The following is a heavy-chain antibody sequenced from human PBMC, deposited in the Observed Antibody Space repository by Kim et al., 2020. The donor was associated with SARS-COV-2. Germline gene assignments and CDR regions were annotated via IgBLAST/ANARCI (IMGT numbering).Heavy chain of an antibody. CDR2: IIPIFGTA. V-gene: IGHV1-69*13. CDR1: GGTFSSYA. J-gene: IGHJ4*02. D-gene: IGHD2-2*01. Sequence: SVKVSCKASGGTFSSYAISWVRQAPGQGLEWMGGIIPIFGTANYAQKFQGRVTITADESTSTAYMELSSLRSEDTAVYYCARAHLRGYCSSTSCYYYFDYWGQGTLVTVSS. CDR3: ARAHLRGYCSSTSCYYYFDY.